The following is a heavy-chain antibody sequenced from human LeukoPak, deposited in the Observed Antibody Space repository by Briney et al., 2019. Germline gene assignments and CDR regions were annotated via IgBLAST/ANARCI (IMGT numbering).Heavy chain of an antibody. V-gene: IGHV3-48*01. CDR2: ISTSSRTI. CDR3: ARDRVNYYDSSGPHYDAFDI. Sequence: GGSLRPSCAASGFTFSSYAMSWVRQAPGKGLEWVSYISTSSRTIYYADSVKGRFTISRDNSKNTLYLQMNSLRAEDTAVYYCARDRVNYYDSSGPHYDAFDIWGQGTMVTVSS. CDR1: GFTFSSYA. J-gene: IGHJ3*02. D-gene: IGHD3-22*01.